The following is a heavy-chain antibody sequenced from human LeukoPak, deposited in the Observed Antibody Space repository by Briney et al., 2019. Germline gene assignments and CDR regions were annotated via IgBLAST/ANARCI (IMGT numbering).Heavy chain of an antibody. D-gene: IGHD6-19*01. Sequence: GESLKISCKGTGYSFTNYWIAWVRQMPGKGLQWMGIVYPADSATKYSPSFQGQVTISADKSFTTAYLQWTSLKASDTAMYYCARLPAGSTGWPDYWGQGTLVTVSS. CDR1: GYSFTNYW. V-gene: IGHV5-51*01. J-gene: IGHJ4*02. CDR2: VYPADSAT. CDR3: ARLPAGSTGWPDY.